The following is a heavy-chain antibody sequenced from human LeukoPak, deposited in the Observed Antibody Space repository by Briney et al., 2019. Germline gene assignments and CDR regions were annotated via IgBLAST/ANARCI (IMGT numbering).Heavy chain of an antibody. CDR1: GYTFTGYY. Sequence: EASVKVCCKASGYTFTGYYIHWERQAPGQGLEWVGWINPNSGKTGYAQKFQGKVTMTRSTSISTAYMELSSLRFEDTAVYYCTRYVRNGHIDYWGQGTLVSVSS. CDR2: INPNSGKT. V-gene: IGHV1-8*02. D-gene: IGHD2-21*01. J-gene: IGHJ4*02. CDR3: TRYVRNGHIDY.